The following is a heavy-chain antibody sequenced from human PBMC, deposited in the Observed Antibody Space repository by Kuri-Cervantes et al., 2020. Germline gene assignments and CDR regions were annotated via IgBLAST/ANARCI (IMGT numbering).Heavy chain of an antibody. J-gene: IGHJ4*02. CDR3: ARERPDNNGYEKPFDY. D-gene: IGHD3-22*01. V-gene: IGHV3-30*03. Sequence: GESLKISCAASGFTFSSYGMHWVRQAPGKGLEWVAVISYDGSNKYYADSVKGRFTISRDNAKNSLYLQMNSLRAEDTAVYYCARERPDNNGYEKPFDYWGQGTLVTVSS. CDR1: GFTFSSYG. CDR2: ISYDGSNK.